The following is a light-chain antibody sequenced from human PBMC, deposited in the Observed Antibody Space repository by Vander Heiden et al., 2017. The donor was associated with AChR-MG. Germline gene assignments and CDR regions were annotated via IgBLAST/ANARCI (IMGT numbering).Light chain of an antibody. Sequence: QSAPTQPPSASGSPGQSVTISCTGTSSDVGGYNYVSWYQQHPGKAPELMIYDVNKRPSGVPDRFSGSKSGNTASLTVSGLQAEDEADYYCSSYAGNNNLVFGGGTKLTVL. CDR3: SSYAGNNNLV. CDR1: SSDVGGYNY. J-gene: IGLJ2*01. V-gene: IGLV2-8*01. CDR2: DVN.